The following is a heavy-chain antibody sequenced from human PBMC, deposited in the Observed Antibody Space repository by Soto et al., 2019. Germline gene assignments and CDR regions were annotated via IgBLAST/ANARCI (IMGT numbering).Heavy chain of an antibody. CDR1: GFTFSARY. J-gene: IGHJ4*02. CDR3: ATEGSYAGPHFDY. CDR2: SRDKANGYTT. V-gene: IGHV3-72*01. D-gene: IGHD1-26*01. Sequence: EVQLVESGGGLVQPGGSLRLSCVISGFTFSARYIDWVRQAPGKGMEWVVRSRDKANGYTTDYAAPVRGRFPISRDDAKNSLYLQMSSLKTEDTAVYYCATEGSYAGPHFDYLGQGTLVTVSS.